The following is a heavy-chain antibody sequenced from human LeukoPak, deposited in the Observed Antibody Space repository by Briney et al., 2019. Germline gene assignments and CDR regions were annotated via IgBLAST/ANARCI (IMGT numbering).Heavy chain of an antibody. D-gene: IGHD6-13*01. CDR1: GFIFGTYS. V-gene: IGHV3-48*01. Sequence: GGSLRLSCAASGFIFGTYSMNWVRQAPGKGLEWVSYISSSSSTIYYADSVKGRFTISRDNSKSTLYLQMNSLRAEDTAVYYCAKDHSSWYLDYWGQGTLVTVSS. CDR3: AKDHSSWYLDY. J-gene: IGHJ4*02. CDR2: ISSSSSTI.